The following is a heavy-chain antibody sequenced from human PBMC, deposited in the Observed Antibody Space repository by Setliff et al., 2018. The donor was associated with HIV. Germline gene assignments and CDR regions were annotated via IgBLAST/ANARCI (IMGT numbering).Heavy chain of an antibody. CDR1: GDSISSSTFY. CDR2: IYYSGTT. V-gene: IGHV4-39*01. D-gene: IGHD2-21*01. J-gene: IGHJ3*02. CDR3: ARPRLRGSGAFDI. Sequence: PSETLSLTCTVSGDSISSSTFYWGWIRQPPGKGLEWIGSIYYSGTTYYNPSLKSRVAISVDTSKNQFSLKLSSVTAADTAVYYCARPRLRGSGAFDIWGQGTMGTVSS.